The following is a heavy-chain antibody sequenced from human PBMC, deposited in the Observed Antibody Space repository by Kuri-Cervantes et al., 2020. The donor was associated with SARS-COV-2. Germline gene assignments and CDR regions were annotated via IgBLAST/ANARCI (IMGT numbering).Heavy chain of an antibody. CDR1: GFTFSSYA. CDR3: AKDRSGSYYFFDAFDI. V-gene: IGHV3-7*01. Sequence: GESLKISCAASGFTFSSYAMSWVRQAPGKGLEWVANIKQDGSEKYYVDSVKGRFTISRDNSKNTLYLQMNSLRAEDTAVYYCAKDRSGSYYFFDAFDIWGQGTMVTVSS. J-gene: IGHJ3*02. CDR2: IKQDGSEK. D-gene: IGHD1-26*01.